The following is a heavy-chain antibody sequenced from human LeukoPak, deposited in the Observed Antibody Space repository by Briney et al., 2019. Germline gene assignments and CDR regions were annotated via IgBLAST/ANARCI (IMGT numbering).Heavy chain of an antibody. V-gene: IGHV3-7*01. D-gene: IGHD4-17*01. Sequence: GGSLRLSCAASGFTFSNYWMSWVRQAPGKGLEWVGNIQEDGSAQYYVDSVRGRFTISRDNAKNSLYLQMNSLRVDDTAVYYCARVAYGDRYWGQGTLVTVSS. CDR3: ARVAYGDRY. J-gene: IGHJ4*02. CDR2: IQEDGSAQ. CDR1: GFTFSNYW.